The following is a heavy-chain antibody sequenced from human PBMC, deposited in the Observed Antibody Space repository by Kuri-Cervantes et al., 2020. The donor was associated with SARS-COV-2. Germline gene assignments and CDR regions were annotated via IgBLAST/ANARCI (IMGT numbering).Heavy chain of an antibody. CDR3: ARDGIPAATGFDY. CDR2: VYQSGSA. CDR1: GDSISSGGYS. D-gene: IGHD1-1*01. J-gene: IGHJ4*02. Sequence: SETLSLTCAVSGDSISSGGYSWSRIRQPPGKGLEWIGYVYQSGSAYYNPSLQSRVTLSIDRSKNTFSLKLTSVTAADSAVYFCARDGIPAATGFDYWSQGTLVTVSS. V-gene: IGHV4-30-2*01.